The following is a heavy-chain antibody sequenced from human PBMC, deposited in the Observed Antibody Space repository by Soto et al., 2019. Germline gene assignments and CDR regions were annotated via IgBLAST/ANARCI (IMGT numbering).Heavy chain of an antibody. V-gene: IGHV1-69*04. J-gene: IGHJ1*01. CDR1: GGTFSSYT. CDR3: ARDREGGYSYGSFQH. D-gene: IGHD5-18*01. CDR2: IIPILGIA. Sequence: GASVKVSCKASGGTFSSYTISRVRQAPGQGLEWMGRIIPILGIANYAQKFQGRVTMTRDTSTSTVYMELSSLRSEDTAVYYCARDREGGYSYGSFQHWGQGTLVTVSS.